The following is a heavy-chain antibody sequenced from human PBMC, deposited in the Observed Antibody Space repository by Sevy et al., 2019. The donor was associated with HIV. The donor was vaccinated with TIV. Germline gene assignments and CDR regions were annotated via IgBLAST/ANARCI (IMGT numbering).Heavy chain of an antibody. CDR2: IHHSGST. CDR3: ARDLNDCWSGPLDV. Sequence: SETLSLTCAVSGGSISTNNWWSWVRQSPGEGLEWIGEIHHSGSTNYNPSLKSRVTMSVDKSKNQFSLKLTSVTAADTAVYYWARDLNDCWSGPLDVWGQGTTVTVSS. V-gene: IGHV4-4*02. J-gene: IGHJ6*02. CDR1: GGSISTNNW. D-gene: IGHD3-3*01.